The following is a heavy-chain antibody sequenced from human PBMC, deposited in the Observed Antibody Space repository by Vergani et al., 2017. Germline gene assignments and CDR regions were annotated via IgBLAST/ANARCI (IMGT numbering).Heavy chain of an antibody. Sequence: QVQLVQSGAEVKKPASSVKVSCKASGGTFSSYAISWVRQAPGQGLDWMGMIITIFGKANYAQTFQGRVTITADDSTSTAYMELSSLISEDTAVYYCAIAPDSYGSGSPVPHYYGMDVWGQGTTVTVSS. V-gene: IGHV1-69*13. CDR2: IITIFGKA. CDR3: AIAPDSYGSGSPVPHYYGMDV. J-gene: IGHJ6*02. CDR1: GGTFSSYA. D-gene: IGHD3-10*01.